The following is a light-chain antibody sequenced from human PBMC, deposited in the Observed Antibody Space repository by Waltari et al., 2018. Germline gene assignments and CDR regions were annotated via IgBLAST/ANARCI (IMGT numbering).Light chain of an antibody. Sequence: QSALTQPRSVSGSPGQSVTLSSPRTSSNVSGYNHVSWYQQHPAKAPKPMIYDVNTRPSGVPDRFSGSKSGNTASLTISGLQPEDEADYYCCSYAGSYEVFGGGTKLTVL. CDR1: SSNVSGYNH. V-gene: IGLV2-11*02. CDR3: CSYAGSYEV. CDR2: DVN. J-gene: IGLJ2*01.